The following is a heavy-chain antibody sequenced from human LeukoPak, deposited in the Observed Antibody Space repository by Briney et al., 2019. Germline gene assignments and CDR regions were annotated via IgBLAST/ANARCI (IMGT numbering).Heavy chain of an antibody. CDR2: MNTNSCNT. V-gene: IGHV1-8*01. D-gene: IGHD6-19*01. CDR3: SRHPGAQWLIGGFYYGMDV. Sequence: WASLKLSCKASGYTFTSYDINWVRQATGQGLEWMGWMNTNSCNTGYAQKSQGRVTMTRKNTISTAYMELSSLRSEDTAVYYCSRHPGAQWLIGGFYYGMDVWGQGTTVTVSS. J-gene: IGHJ6*02. CDR1: GYTFTSYD.